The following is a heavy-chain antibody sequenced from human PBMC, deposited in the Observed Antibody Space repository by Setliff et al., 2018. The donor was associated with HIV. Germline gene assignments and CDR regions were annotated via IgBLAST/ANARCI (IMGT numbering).Heavy chain of an antibody. CDR2: IIWNSGFT. CDR3: ARSSPADSYGDWDL. V-gene: IGHV3-9*01. J-gene: IGHJ5*02. D-gene: IGHD2-2*01. Sequence: LRLSCAASGFRFSEYSMKWVRQTPGKGLEWVAGIIWNSGFTGYADSVKGRFTISRDNAKNSLYLQMNSLRAEDTAVYYCARSSPADSYGDWDLWGQGTLVTVSS. CDR1: GFRFSEYS.